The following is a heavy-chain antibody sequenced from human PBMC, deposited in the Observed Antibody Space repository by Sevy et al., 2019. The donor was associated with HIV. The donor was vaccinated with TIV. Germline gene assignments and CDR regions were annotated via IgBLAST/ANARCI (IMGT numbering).Heavy chain of an antibody. V-gene: IGHV1-18*04. CDR1: GYTFNTFG. J-gene: IGHJ6*02. CDR2: ISAYNGNT. CDR3: ARDSIPLVQGIIITPYYYGMDV. Sequence: ASVKVSCKTSGYTFNTFGINWVRQAPGQGLQWVGWISAYNGNTKYVQKLQGRVSMTTETSTSTVYMELRSLRSDETAVYYCARDSIPLVQGIIITPYYYGMDVWGQGTTVTVS. D-gene: IGHD3-10*01.